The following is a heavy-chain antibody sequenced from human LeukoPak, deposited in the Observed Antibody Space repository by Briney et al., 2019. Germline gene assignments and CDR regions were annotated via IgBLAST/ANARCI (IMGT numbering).Heavy chain of an antibody. J-gene: IGHJ6*02. CDR2: INHSGST. CDR3: ARVLLSGRKTPMGLNYYYYYYGMDV. V-gene: IGHV4-34*01. CDR1: GGSFSGYY. Sequence: SETLSLTCAVYGGSFSGYYWSWIRQPPGKGLEWIGEINHSGSTNYNPSLKSRVTISVDTSKNQFSLKLSSVTAADTAVYYCARVLLSGRKTPMGLNYYYYYYGMDVWGQGTTVTVSS. D-gene: IGHD3-10*01.